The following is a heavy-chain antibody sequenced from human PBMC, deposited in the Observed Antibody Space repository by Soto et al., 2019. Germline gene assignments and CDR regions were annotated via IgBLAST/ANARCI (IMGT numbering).Heavy chain of an antibody. CDR2: IWYDGSNK. CDR3: ARNSNYDYGDEADY. D-gene: IGHD4-17*01. V-gene: IGHV3-33*01. Sequence: QVQLVESGGGVVQPGRSLRLSCAASGFTFSSYGMHWVRQAPGKGLEWVAVIWYDGSNKYYADSVKGRFTISRDNSKNTRYLKMNSLRAEDTAVYYCARNSNYDYGDEADYWGQGTLVTVSS. CDR1: GFTFSSYG. J-gene: IGHJ4*02.